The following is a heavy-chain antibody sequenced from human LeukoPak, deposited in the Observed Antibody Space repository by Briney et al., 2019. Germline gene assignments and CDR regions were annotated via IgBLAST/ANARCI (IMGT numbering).Heavy chain of an antibody. CDR1: GGSISSSNW. CDR2: IYHSGST. CDR3: ARDLYYYGSGSYYNWYFDL. Sequence: PSETLSLTCAVSGGSISSSNWWSWVRQPPGKRLEWIGEIYHSGSTNYNPSLKSRVTISVDKSKNQFSLKLSSVTAADTAVYYCARDLYYYGSGSYYNWYFDLWGRGTLVTVSS. V-gene: IGHV4-4*02. J-gene: IGHJ2*01. D-gene: IGHD3-10*01.